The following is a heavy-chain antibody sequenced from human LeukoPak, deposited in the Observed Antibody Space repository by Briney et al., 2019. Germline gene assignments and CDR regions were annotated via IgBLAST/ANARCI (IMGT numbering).Heavy chain of an antibody. Sequence: ASVKVSCKASGYTFTTYDINWGRQATGQGLEWMGWMNPNSGDTGYAQKFQGRVTMTRNTSISTAYMELSSLRSEDTAVYYCARGRYSSGFSYYFDYWGLGTLVTVSS. CDR3: ARGRYSSGFSYYFDY. CDR1: GYTFTTYD. J-gene: IGHJ4*02. V-gene: IGHV1-8*01. CDR2: MNPNSGDT. D-gene: IGHD6-19*01.